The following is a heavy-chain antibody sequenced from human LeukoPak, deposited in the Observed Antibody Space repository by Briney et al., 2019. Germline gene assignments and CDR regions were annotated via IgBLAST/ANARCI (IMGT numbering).Heavy chain of an antibody. D-gene: IGHD4-17*01. CDR3: ARATATVTPYFDY. Sequence: SETLSLTCTVSGGSVSSDSYYWTWIRQPPGRGLEWIGYIYYTGSTNYNPSLKSRVTISVDTSKNQFSLKLSSVTAADTAVYYCARATATVTPYFDYWGQGTLVTVSS. CDR1: GGSVSSDSYY. CDR2: IYYTGST. V-gene: IGHV4-61*01. J-gene: IGHJ4*02.